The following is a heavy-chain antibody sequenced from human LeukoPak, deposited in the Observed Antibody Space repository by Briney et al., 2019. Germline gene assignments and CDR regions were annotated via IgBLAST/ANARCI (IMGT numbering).Heavy chain of an antibody. CDR3: ARGFGYGGNSGLGY. V-gene: IGHV4-4*07. CDR2: ISTSGTT. Sequence: PSETLSLTCTVSGGSISTYYWNWIRQPAGKGLEWIGRISTSGTTNYNPSLKSRVTISVDASKNQFSLYLSSVTAADTAVYYCARGFGYGGNSGLGYWGQGTLVTVSS. CDR1: GGSISTYY. J-gene: IGHJ4*02. D-gene: IGHD4-23*01.